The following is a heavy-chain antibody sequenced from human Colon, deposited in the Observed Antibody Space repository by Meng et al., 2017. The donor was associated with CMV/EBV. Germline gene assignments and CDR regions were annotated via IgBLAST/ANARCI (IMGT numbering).Heavy chain of an antibody. D-gene: IGHD3-22*01. Sequence: GGSLRLSCAASGFTVNVNFMTWVRQTPGKGLEWVSVIYSGGTTYYADSVKGRFTISRDTSKNTLYLQMNSLRAEDTAVYYCARVGGHYFDSSGYELAYWGQGTLVTVSS. CDR2: IYSGGTT. J-gene: IGHJ4*02. V-gene: IGHV3-53*01. CDR3: ARVGGHYFDSSGYELAY. CDR1: GFTVNVNF.